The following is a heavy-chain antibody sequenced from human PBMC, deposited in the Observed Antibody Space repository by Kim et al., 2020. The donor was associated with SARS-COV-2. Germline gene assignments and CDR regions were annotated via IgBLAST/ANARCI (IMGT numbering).Heavy chain of an antibody. J-gene: IGHJ4*02. Sequence: SETLSLTCTVSGGSISSSSYYWGWIRQPPGKGLEWIGSIYYSGSTYYNPSLKSRVTISVDTSKNQFSLKLSSVTAADTAVYYCARPYRGAFDYWGQGTLVTVSS. D-gene: IGHD3-10*01. CDR3: ARPYRGAFDY. CDR2: IYYSGST. V-gene: IGHV4-39*01. CDR1: GGSISSSSYY.